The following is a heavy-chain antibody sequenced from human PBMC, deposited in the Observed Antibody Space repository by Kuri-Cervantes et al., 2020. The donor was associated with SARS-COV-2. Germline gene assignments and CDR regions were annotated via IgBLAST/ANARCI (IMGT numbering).Heavy chain of an antibody. CDR3: ARARPSPGLGIFDY. Sequence: SQTLSLTCAVYGGSFSGYYWSWIRRPPGKGLEWIGEVNHSGGANYNPFLRSRVTISVDTSKNQFSLKLSSVTAADTAVYYCARARPSPGLGIFDYWGQGTLVTVSS. J-gene: IGHJ4*02. D-gene: IGHD7-27*01. V-gene: IGHV4-34*09. CDR1: GGSFSGYY. CDR2: VNHSGGA.